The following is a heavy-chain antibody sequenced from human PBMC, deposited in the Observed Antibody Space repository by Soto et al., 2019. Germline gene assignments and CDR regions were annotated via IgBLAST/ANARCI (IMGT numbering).Heavy chain of an antibody. Sequence: QVQLAESGGAVVQPGTSLRLSCTASGFTFSSYRMHWVRQAPGKGLEWVAIIWYDRSHKFYVDSVKGRFAVSRDNSKNTGYLQMNSLTGEDTAVYYCARPRYSGDDPDALEIWGRGTLVTISS. CDR2: IWYDRSHK. V-gene: IGHV3-33*01. J-gene: IGHJ3*02. D-gene: IGHD5-12*01. CDR3: ARPRYSGDDPDALEI. CDR1: GFTFSSYR.